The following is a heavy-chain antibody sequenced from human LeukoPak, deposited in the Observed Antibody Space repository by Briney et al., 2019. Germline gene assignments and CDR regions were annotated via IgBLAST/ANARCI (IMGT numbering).Heavy chain of an antibody. V-gene: IGHV4-59*13. J-gene: IGHJ4*02. CDR2: IYYSGST. CDR1: GGSISSSY. Sequence: SETLSLTCTVSGGSISSSYWAWFRKPPGKELEWIGYIYYSGSTNYNPSLKSRVTISVDTSKNQFSLKLSSVTAADTAVYYCARGGDTFASDYWGQGTLVTVSS. CDR3: ARGGDTFASDY. D-gene: IGHD2-21*01.